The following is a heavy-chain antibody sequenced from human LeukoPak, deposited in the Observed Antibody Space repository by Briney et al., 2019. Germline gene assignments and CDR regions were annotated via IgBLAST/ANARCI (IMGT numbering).Heavy chain of an antibody. V-gene: IGHV4-39*07. CDR2: IYYSGST. Sequence: PSGTLSLTCTVSGGSISSSSYYWGWIRQPPGKGLEWIGSIYYSGSTYYNPSLKSRVTISVDTSKDQFSLKLSSVTAADTAVYYCARELHSSSSGTIDYWGQGTLVTVSS. CDR1: GGSISSSSYY. CDR3: ARELHSSSSGTIDY. D-gene: IGHD6-6*01. J-gene: IGHJ4*02.